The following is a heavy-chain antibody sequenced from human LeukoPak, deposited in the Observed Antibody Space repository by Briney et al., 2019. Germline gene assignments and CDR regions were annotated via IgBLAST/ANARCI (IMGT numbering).Heavy chain of an antibody. D-gene: IGHD2-21*02. V-gene: IGHV3-23*01. CDR2: ISDSGGST. J-gene: IGHJ4*02. CDR1: GFTFSSYA. CDR3: AKANEAYCGGDCAFDY. Sequence: GSLRLSCTASGFTFSSYAMSWVRQAPGKGLEWLSGISDSGGSTSYADSVKGRFTISRDNSKNTLYLQMNSLRAEDTAVYYCAKANEAYCGGDCAFDYWGQGTLVTVSS.